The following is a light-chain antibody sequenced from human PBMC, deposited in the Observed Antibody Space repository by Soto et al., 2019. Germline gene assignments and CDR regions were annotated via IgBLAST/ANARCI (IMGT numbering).Light chain of an antibody. CDR3: SSYAGSNIVV. CDR2: EVN. Sequence: QSALTQPPSASGSPGQSVTISCTGTSSDVGGYNYVSWYQQHPGKAPKLMIYEVNKRPSGVPDRFSGSKSGNTASLTVSGLHAEDEADYYCSSYAGSNIVVFGGGTQLTVL. J-gene: IGLJ2*01. V-gene: IGLV2-8*01. CDR1: SSDVGGYNY.